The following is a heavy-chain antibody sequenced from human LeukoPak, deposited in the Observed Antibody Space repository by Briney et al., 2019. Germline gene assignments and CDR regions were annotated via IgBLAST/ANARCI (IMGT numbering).Heavy chain of an antibody. D-gene: IGHD3-22*01. CDR2: IYTSGST. Sequence: SETLSLTCTVSGGSISSYYWSWIRQPAGKGLEWIGRIYTSGSTNYNPSLKNRVTISVDASKNQFSLRLNSVTAADTAVYYCARGVPRLHMMVVVLTSAAFYFDYWGQGALVTVSS. J-gene: IGHJ4*02. CDR3: ARGVPRLHMMVVVLTSAAFYFDY. CDR1: GGSISSYY. V-gene: IGHV4-4*07.